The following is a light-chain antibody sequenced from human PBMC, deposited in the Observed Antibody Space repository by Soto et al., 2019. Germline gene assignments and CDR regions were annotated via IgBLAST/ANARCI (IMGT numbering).Light chain of an antibody. V-gene: IGKV3-15*01. CDR1: QSVSSN. CDR2: GAS. CDR3: QQYNNWPRT. Sequence: EIVMTQSPATLSVSPGERATLSCRASQSVSSNLAWYQQKPGQAPRLLIYGASTRATGIPARFSGSRSGTEFTLTISSLQSEDFAVYYCQQYNNWPRTFDQGTKAEIK. J-gene: IGKJ1*01.